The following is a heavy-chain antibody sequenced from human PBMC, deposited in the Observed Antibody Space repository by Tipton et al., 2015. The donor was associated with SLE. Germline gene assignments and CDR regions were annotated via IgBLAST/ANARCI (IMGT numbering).Heavy chain of an antibody. J-gene: IGHJ6*02. CDR2: IYHSGST. CDR1: GYSISSGYY. CDR3: ARGLEFYGMDV. D-gene: IGHD3/OR15-3a*01. Sequence: TLSLTCAVSGYSISSGYYWGWIRQPPGKGLEWVGSIYHSGSTYYSPSLRARVTISLDTSKNQFSLRVISVTAADTAVYFCARGLEFYGMDVWGQGTAVTVSS. V-gene: IGHV4-38-2*01.